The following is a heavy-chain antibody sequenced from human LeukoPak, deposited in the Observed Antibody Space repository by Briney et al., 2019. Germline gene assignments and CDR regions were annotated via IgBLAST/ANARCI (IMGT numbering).Heavy chain of an antibody. D-gene: IGHD6-19*01. J-gene: IGHJ4*02. CDR3: ARAGGGWSFDY. CDR1: RGSISSGGYY. V-gene: IGHV4-31*11. CDR2: IYYSGNT. Sequence: SQTLSLTCAVSRGSISSGGYYWSWIRQHPGKGLEWIGYIYYSGNTNYNPSLKSRVTISIDTSKNQFSLKLSSVTAADTAVYYCARAGGGWSFDYWGQGTLVTVSS.